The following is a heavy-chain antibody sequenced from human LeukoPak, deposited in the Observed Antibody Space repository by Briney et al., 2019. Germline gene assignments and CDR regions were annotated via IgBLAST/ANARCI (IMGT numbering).Heavy chain of an antibody. D-gene: IGHD6-19*01. CDR3: AREEDSSGFDY. J-gene: IGHJ4*02. CDR1: GYTFISYA. V-gene: IGHV1-69*13. CDR2: IIPIFGTA. Sequence: GASVKVSCKASGYTFISYAMNWVRQAPGQGLEWMGGIIPIFGTANYAQKFQGRVTITADGSTSTAYMELSSLRSEDTAVYYCAREEDSSGFDYWGQGTLVTVSS.